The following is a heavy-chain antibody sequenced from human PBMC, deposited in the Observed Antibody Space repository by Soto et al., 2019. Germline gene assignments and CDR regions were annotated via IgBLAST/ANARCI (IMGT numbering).Heavy chain of an antibody. V-gene: IGHV3-7*05. CDR2: IKEDGSEK. Sequence: EVQLVESGGGLVQPGGSQRLSCAASGFSFSSFWMSWVRQAPGKGLEWVAAIKEDGSEKNYVDSVRGRFTISRDNAKNSLYLQMNSLRAADTAVYYCARDVIWGQGSLVTVSS. CDR3: ARDVI. J-gene: IGHJ4*02. CDR1: GFSFSSFW.